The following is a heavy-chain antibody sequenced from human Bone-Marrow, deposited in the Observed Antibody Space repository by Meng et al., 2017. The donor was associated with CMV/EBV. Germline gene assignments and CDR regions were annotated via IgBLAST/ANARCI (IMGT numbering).Heavy chain of an antibody. D-gene: IGHD1-1*01. V-gene: IGHV3-72*01. Sequence: SGFTFSDYYMDWVRQAPGKGLEWVGRTRNRANSYSTEYAASIKDRFTISRDVSKNLLFLQMTSLKIEDTAVYYCARVVQYMQRWNFDCWGQGTLVTVSS. CDR1: GFTFSDYY. CDR3: ARVVQYMQRWNFDC. CDR2: TRNRANSYST. J-gene: IGHJ4*02.